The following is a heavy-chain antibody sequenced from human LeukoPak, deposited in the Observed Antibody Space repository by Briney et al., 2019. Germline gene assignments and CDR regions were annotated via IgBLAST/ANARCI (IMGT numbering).Heavy chain of an antibody. CDR1: GFTFSAYA. CDR2: INGDSSYI. V-gene: IGHV3-21*01. J-gene: IGHJ4*02. CDR3: ARGQASFDY. Sequence: TGGSLRLSCAASGFTFSAYAIEWVRQAPGKGLEWISSINGDSSYIYYADSVKGRFTIARDNARNSLHLQMNSLRAEDTAVYYCARGQASFDYWGQGTLVTVSS. D-gene: IGHD1-26*01.